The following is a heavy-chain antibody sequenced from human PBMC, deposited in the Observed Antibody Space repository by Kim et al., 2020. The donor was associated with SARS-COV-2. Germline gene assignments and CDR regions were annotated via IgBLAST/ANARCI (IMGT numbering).Heavy chain of an antibody. J-gene: IGHJ6*02. CDR1: GFTFSSYG. Sequence: GGSLRLSCAASGFTFSSYGMHWVRQAPGKGLEWVAVIWYDGSNKYYADSVKGRFTISRDNSKNTLYLQMNSLRAEDTAVYYCARVFLARSYYYYYGMDVWGQGTTVTVSS. V-gene: IGHV3-33*01. CDR2: IWYDGSNK. D-gene: IGHD3-9*01. CDR3: ARVFLARSYYYYYGMDV.